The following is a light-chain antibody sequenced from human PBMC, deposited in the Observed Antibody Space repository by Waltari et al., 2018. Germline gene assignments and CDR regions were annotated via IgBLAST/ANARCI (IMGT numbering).Light chain of an antibody. V-gene: IGLV1-40*01. CDR2: HNN. CDR1: PSYIGAGHD. J-gene: IGLJ2*01. Sequence: QSVLTQPLSVSGTPGQRVPISCSVSPSYIGAGHDLHRYQQLPGTAPKHLSYHNNHRPSRVPDRFSGCKSVTSASLAITGLQADDEADYVCQSVDSMLSGGVVFGGGTKLAGL. CDR3: QSVDSMLSGGVV.